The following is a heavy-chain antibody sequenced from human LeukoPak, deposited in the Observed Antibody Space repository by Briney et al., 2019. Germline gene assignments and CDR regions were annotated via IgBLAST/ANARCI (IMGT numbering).Heavy chain of an antibody. CDR1: GFTFSSYV. Sequence: GGSLRLSCAASGFTFSSYVMTWVRQAPGKGLEWVSSISGSGDSTSYADSVKGRFTISRDNSKNTLYLQMNSLRAEDTAVYYCAKAIASGWSEYFRHWGQGTLVTVSS. D-gene: IGHD6-19*01. CDR2: ISGSGDST. V-gene: IGHV3-23*01. J-gene: IGHJ1*01. CDR3: AKAIASGWSEYFRH.